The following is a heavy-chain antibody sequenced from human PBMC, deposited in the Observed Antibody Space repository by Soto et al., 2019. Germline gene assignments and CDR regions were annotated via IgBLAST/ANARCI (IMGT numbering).Heavy chain of an antibody. Sequence: GGSLKLSCAASGFTFTTYWMHWVRQPPGKGPVWVSRINGDGSSTSYADSVQGRFTISRDNVKNTLYLQMNSLRAEDTAVYYCVREYGNHILPLAYWGHGTLVPVSS. D-gene: IGHD2-15*01. CDR2: INGDGSST. J-gene: IGHJ4*01. CDR3: VREYGNHILPLAY. CDR1: GFTFTTYW. V-gene: IGHV3-74*01.